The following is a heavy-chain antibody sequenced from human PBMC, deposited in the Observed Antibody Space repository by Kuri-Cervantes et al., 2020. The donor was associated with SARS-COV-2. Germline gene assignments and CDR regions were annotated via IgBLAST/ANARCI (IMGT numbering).Heavy chain of an antibody. CDR3: ARLWGTNDAFDI. J-gene: IGHJ3*02. Sequence: ASVKGSCKASGYTFTGYYMHWVRQAPGQGLEWMGWINPNSGGTNYAQKFQGRVTMTRDTSISTAYMELSRLRSDDTAVYYCARLWGTNDAFDIWGQWTMVTVSS. CDR1: GYTFTGYY. CDR2: INPNSGGT. D-gene: IGHD7-27*01. V-gene: IGHV1-2*02.